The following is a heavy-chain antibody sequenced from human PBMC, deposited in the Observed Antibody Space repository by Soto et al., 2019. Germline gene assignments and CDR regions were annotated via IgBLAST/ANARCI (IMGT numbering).Heavy chain of an antibody. Sequence: QVQLVQSGAEVKKPGASVKVSCKASGYTFTGYYMHWVRQAPGQGLEWMGWINPNSGGTNYAQKFQGWVTMTRDTSISEADMELSRLRSDDTAVYYCARSYYDSSGFSNDAFDIWGQGTMVTVSS. J-gene: IGHJ3*02. CDR2: INPNSGGT. V-gene: IGHV1-2*04. D-gene: IGHD3-22*01. CDR1: GYTFTGYY. CDR3: ARSYYDSSGFSNDAFDI.